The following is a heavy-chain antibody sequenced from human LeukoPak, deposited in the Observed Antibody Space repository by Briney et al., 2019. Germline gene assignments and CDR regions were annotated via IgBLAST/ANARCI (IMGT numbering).Heavy chain of an antibody. CDR1: GFTFSSYA. D-gene: IGHD5-12*01. Sequence: GGSLRLSCSASGFTFSSYAMHWVRQAPGKGLECVSFISSNGGSTYYADSVKGRFTISRDNSKNTLFLQMSSLRTEDTAVYYCATPYSGYDYNFDHWGQGTLVTVS. CDR2: ISSNGGST. J-gene: IGHJ4*02. V-gene: IGHV3-64D*06. CDR3: ATPYSGYDYNFDH.